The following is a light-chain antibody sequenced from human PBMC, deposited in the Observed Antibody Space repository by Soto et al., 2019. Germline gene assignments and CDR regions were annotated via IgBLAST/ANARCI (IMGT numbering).Light chain of an antibody. CDR3: AAWDDSLNGRV. CDR2: GNN. J-gene: IGLJ3*02. V-gene: IGLV1-44*01. Sequence: QSVLTQPPSASGTPGQTVTISCSGSSSNIGSYTVSWYQQLPGTAPKLLIYGNNQRPSGVPDRFSGSKSGTSVSLAISGLQSEYEADYFWAAWDDSLNGRVFGGGTKLTVL. CDR1: SSNIGSYT.